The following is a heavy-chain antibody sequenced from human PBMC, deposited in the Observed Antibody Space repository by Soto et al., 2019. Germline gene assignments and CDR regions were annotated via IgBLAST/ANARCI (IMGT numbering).Heavy chain of an antibody. V-gene: IGHV3-48*02. CDR3: VIAGDADY. J-gene: IGHJ4*02. CDR2: ISTGSSTI. D-gene: IGHD1-1*01. Sequence: EVQVVESGGGLVQPGGSLRLSCAASGFTFSSYSMNWVRQAPGKGLEWISYISTGSSTIYYADSVEGRFTISRDNAKNSLYLQMNSLRDEDTAVYYCVIAGDADYWGQGTLVTVSS. CDR1: GFTFSSYS.